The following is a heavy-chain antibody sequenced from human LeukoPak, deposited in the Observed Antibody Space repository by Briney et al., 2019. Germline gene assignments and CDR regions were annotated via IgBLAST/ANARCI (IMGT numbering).Heavy chain of an antibody. V-gene: IGHV3-11*06. J-gene: IGHJ4*02. CDR3: AFPRSDS. D-gene: IGHD2-21*01. Sequence: NPGGSLTLSCAASSFTFSVYYMGWTRHAPGKGLKSVTYISSSSRYTNKAVSVKGRFTTSRDNVKNTLALPMDSLRAEDTAVYYCAFPRSDSWGQGTLVTVSS. CDR2: ISSSSRYT. CDR1: SFTFSVYY.